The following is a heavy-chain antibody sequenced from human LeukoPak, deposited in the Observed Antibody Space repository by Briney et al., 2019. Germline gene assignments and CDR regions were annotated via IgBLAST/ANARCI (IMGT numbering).Heavy chain of an antibody. J-gene: IGHJ6*02. Sequence: PGGSLRLSCAASGFTFSSYSMSWVRQAPGKGLEWVSSISSISNYIYYSDSLKGRFTISRDNAKNSLYLQMNSLRAEDTAVYYCARVGHCSGGSCYSHGMDVWGQGTTVTVSS. CDR2: ISSISNYI. CDR1: GFTFSSYS. V-gene: IGHV3-21*04. CDR3: ARVGHCSGGSCYSHGMDV. D-gene: IGHD2-15*01.